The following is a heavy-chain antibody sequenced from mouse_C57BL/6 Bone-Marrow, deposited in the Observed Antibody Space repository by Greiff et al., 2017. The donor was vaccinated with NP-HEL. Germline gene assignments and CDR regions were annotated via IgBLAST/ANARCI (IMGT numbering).Heavy chain of an antibody. D-gene: IGHD2-12*01. V-gene: IGHV1-55*01. J-gene: IGHJ4*01. CDR1: GYTFTSYW. Sequence: QVQLQQPGAELVKPGASVKMSCKASGYTFTSYWITWVKQRPGQGLEWIGDIYPGSGSTNYNEKFKSKATLTVDTSSSTAYMQLSSLTSEDSAVYYCAREGNILLFRMDYWGQGTSVTVSS. CDR2: IYPGSGST. CDR3: AREGNILLFRMDY.